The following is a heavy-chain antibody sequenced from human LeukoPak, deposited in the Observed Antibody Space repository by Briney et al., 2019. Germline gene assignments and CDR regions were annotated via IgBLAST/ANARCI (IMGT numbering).Heavy chain of an antibody. J-gene: IGHJ4*02. V-gene: IGHV3-66*01. CDR3: VRGRVDLSYFDS. CDR1: GFTFSSYS. Sequence: PGGSLRLSCAASGFTFSSYSMNWVRQAPGKGLEWVSVIQSGGRTYYADSVKGRFTISRDTSKNTLYLQMNSLRAEDTAVYFCVRGRVDLSYFDSWGQGTLVTVSS. D-gene: IGHD2-15*01. CDR2: IQSGGRT.